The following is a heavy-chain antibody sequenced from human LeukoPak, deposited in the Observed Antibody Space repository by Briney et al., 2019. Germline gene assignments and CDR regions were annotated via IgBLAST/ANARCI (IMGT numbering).Heavy chain of an antibody. CDR1: GFIFNSYA. D-gene: IGHD1-26*01. J-gene: IGHJ4*02. CDR2: ITSNGGST. V-gene: IGHV3-64*01. Sequence: GGSLRLSCAASGFIFNSYAMHWVRQAPGRGLEYVSAITSNGGSTFYANSVKGRFTISRDNSKNTLYLQMNSLRAEDTAVYYCASPRGLGIYYFDYWGQGTLVTVSS. CDR3: ASPRGLGIYYFDY.